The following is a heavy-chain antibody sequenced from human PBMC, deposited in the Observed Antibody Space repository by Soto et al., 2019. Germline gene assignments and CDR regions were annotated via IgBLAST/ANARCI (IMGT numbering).Heavy chain of an antibody. J-gene: IGHJ5*02. Sequence: QLQLQESGSGLVKPSQTLSLTCAVSGGSISSGGYSWSWIRQPPGKVMEWIGYIYHSGSTYYNPAPRSRVTISVDRSKNQFSLKLSSVTAADTAVYYCARWWMYAPRFDPWGHGTLVTVSS. V-gene: IGHV4-30-2*01. CDR1: GGSISSGGYS. CDR2: IYHSGST. CDR3: ARWWMYAPRFDP. D-gene: IGHD2-8*01.